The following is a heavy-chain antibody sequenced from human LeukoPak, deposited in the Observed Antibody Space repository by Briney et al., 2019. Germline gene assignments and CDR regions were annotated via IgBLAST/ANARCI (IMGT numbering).Heavy chain of an antibody. Sequence: GASVKLSCKAFGYTFTGYWMHWVRQAPGQGPEWMGVISPSGGSTIYAQKFKGRVTLTRDMSTSTAYMELRSLRSGDTAVYYCARDLKRGYSSGRYSWGTGSSNDYWGQGTLVTVSS. CDR2: ISPSGGST. CDR1: GYTFTGYW. J-gene: IGHJ4*02. CDR3: ARDLKRGYSSGRYSWGTGSSNDY. D-gene: IGHD6-19*01. V-gene: IGHV1-46*01.